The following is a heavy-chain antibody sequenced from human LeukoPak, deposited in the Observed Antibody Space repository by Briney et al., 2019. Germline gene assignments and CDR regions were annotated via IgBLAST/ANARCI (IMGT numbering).Heavy chain of an antibody. Sequence: SETLSLTCAVYGGSFSGYYWSWIRQPPGKGLEWIGEINHSGSTNYNPSLKSRVSISVDTSKNQFSLELSSVTAADTAVYYCAREGYYYDTNGYPAFDYWGQGTLVTVSS. CDR3: AREGYYYDTNGYPAFDY. CDR2: INHSGST. D-gene: IGHD3-22*01. J-gene: IGHJ4*02. V-gene: IGHV4-34*01. CDR1: GGSFSGYY.